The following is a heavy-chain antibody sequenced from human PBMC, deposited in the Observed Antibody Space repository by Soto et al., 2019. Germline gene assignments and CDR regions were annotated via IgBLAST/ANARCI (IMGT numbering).Heavy chain of an antibody. Sequence: GGSLRRSCAASGFTFSSYVMHWGRQAPGKGLEWVAVISYDGSNKYYADSVKGRFTISRDNSKNTLYLQMNSLRAEDTAVYYCAKDLSLLWFGRGLTLDYWGQGTLVTVSS. CDR1: GFTFSSYV. CDR3: AKDLSLLWFGRGLTLDY. D-gene: IGHD3-10*01. J-gene: IGHJ4*02. V-gene: IGHV3-30*18. CDR2: ISYDGSNK.